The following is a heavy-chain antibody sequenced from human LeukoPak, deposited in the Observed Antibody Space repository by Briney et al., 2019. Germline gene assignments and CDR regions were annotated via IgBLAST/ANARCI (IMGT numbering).Heavy chain of an antibody. CDR2: IYYTGST. D-gene: IGHD2-15*01. J-gene: IGHJ4*02. V-gene: IGHV4-39*01. Sequence: PSETLSLTCTVSGGSITFSSYYWGWIRQPPGKELEWIGTIYYTGSTYYNPSLKRRVTLSVDTSKNQFSLRVSSVTAADTAVYFCASLSSGSYVYWGQGPLVTVSS. CDR3: ASLSSGSYVY. CDR1: GGSITFSSYY.